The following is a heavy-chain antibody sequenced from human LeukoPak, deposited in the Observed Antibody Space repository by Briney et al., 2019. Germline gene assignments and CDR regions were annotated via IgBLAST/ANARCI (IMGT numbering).Heavy chain of an antibody. CDR3: ARRRGIVVVTGTYYFDY. CDR1: SGSFSGYY. D-gene: IGHD3-22*01. V-gene: IGHV4-34*01. Sequence: SETLSLTCAVYSGSFSGYYWSWIRQPPGKGLECMGEINHSGSTNYNPSLKSRVTISLDTSKNQFSLKLSSVTAADTAVYYCARRRGIVVVTGTYYFDYWGQGTLVTVSS. CDR2: INHSGST. J-gene: IGHJ4*02.